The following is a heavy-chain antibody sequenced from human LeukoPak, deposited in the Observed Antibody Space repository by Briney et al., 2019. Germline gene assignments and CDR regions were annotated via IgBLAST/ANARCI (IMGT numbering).Heavy chain of an antibody. V-gene: IGHV3-11*04. CDR2: ISSSGRTV. J-gene: IGHJ4*02. CDR3: ARDYDILTGRTIDH. D-gene: IGHD3-9*01. CDR1: GFTFSDYY. Sequence: GGSLRLSCAASGFTFSDYYMSWIRQAPGKGLEWVSYISSSGRTVYYAHSVKGRFTISRDNAKNSLYLQMNSLRAEDTAVYYCARDYDILTGRTIDHWGQGTLVTVSS.